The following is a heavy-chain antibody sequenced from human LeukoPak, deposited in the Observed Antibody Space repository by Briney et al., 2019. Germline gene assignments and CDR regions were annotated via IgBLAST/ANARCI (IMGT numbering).Heavy chain of an antibody. J-gene: IGHJ5*02. CDR3: AKFNSRVVVPAALFDP. CDR2: ISGSGGGT. V-gene: IGHV3-23*01. D-gene: IGHD2-2*01. CDR1: GFTFSSYA. Sequence: GGSLRLSCAASGFTFSSYAMSWVRQAPGKGLEWVSAISGSGGGTYYADSVKGRFTISRDNSKNTLYLQMNSLRAEDTAVYYCAKFNSRVVVPAALFDPWGQGTLVTVSS.